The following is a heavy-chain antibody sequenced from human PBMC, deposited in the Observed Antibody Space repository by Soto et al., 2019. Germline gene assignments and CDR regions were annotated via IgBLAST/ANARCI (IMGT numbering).Heavy chain of an antibody. CDR2: IYPGDSDT. V-gene: IGHV5-51*01. CDR1: GYSFTSYW. Sequence: EVQLVQSGAEMRKPGESLKISCKGSGYSFTSYWIGWVRQMPGKGPEWMGIIYPGDSDTRYSPSFQGQVTISADKSISTAFLQWSSLKASDTAMYYCATLSSSVVPALITDYFDYWGQGTLVTVSS. J-gene: IGHJ4*02. D-gene: IGHD2-2*01. CDR3: ATLSSSVVPALITDYFDY.